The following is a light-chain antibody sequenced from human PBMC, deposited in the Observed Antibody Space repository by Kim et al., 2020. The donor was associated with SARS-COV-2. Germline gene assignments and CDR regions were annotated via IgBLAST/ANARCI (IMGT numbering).Light chain of an antibody. CDR2: AAS. CDR1: QSVSSSY. J-gene: IGKJ1*01. CDR3: QQYGSSPWT. V-gene: IGKV3-20*01. Sequence: EIVLPQSPGTLSLSPGERATLSCRASQSVSSSYLAWYQQKPGQAPRLLIYAASTWATGIPDRFSGSGSGTDFTLTISRLEPEDFAVYYCQQYGSSPWTFGQGTKVDIK.